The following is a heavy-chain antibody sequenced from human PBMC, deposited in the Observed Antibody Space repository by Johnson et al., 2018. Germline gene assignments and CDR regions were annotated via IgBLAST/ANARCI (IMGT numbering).Heavy chain of an antibody. CDR2: ISASGGST. D-gene: IGHD5-18*01. V-gene: IGHV3-23*04. J-gene: IGHJ6*02. Sequence: VQLVQSGGGLVQPGGSLRLSCVASGFTFSNYAMSWVRQAPGKGLEWVSTISASGGSTYYADSVKGRFTISRDNSKNTLYLQMNSRRAEDTAVYYWARARSWGIQLYHGYYGMDVVGPGTTVTVS. CDR3: ARARSWGIQLYHGYYGMDV. CDR1: GFTFSNYA.